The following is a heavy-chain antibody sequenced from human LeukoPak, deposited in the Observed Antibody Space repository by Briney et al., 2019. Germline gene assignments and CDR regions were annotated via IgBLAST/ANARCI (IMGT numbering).Heavy chain of an antibody. V-gene: IGHV3-30*03. CDR3: ARGRRSYGYVSHDHYYYYMDV. CDR2: ISYDGSNK. D-gene: IGHD5-18*01. J-gene: IGHJ6*03. CDR1: GFTFSSFG. Sequence: PGGTLRLSCAASGFTFSSFGMTWVRQAPGKGLEWVAVISYDGSNKYYADSVKGRFTISRDNSKNTLYLQMNSLRAEDTAVYYCARGRRSYGYVSHDHYYYYMDVWGKGTTVTVSS.